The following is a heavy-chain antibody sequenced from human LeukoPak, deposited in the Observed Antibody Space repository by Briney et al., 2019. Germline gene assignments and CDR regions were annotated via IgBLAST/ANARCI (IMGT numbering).Heavy chain of an antibody. CDR1: GFTFDDYA. J-gene: IGHJ4*02. CDR2: ISWDGGST. V-gene: IGHV3-43D*04. D-gene: IGHD3-3*01. CDR3: AKESPPYAFWSGYYTRGYFDY. Sequence: GGSLRLSXAASGFTFDDYAMHWVRQAPGKGLEWVSLISWDGGSTYYADSVKGRFTNSRDNSKNSLYLQMNSLRAEDTALYYCAKESPPYAFWSGYYTRGYFDYWGQGTLVTVSS.